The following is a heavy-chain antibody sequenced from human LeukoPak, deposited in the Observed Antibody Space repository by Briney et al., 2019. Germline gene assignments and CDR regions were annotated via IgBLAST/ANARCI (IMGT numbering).Heavy chain of an antibody. Sequence: PSETLSLTCTVSGGSISSYYWSWIRQPPGKGLEWIGYIYTSGSTNYNPSLKSRVTISVDTSKNQFSLKLSSVTAADTAVYYCASHSQLWSHYYYYYYMDVWGKGTTVAVSS. CDR1: GGSISSYY. CDR2: IYTSGST. CDR3: ASHSQLWSHYYYYYYMDV. V-gene: IGHV4-4*09. J-gene: IGHJ6*03. D-gene: IGHD5-18*01.